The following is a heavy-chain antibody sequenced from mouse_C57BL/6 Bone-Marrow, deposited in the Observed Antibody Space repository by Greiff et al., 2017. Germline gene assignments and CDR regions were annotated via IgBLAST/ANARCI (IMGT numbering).Heavy chain of an antibody. CDR2: IYPGSGST. Sequence: QVQLQQPGAELVKPGASVKMSCKASGYTFTSYWITWVKQRPGQGLEWIGDIYPGSGSTNYNEKFKSKATLTVDKSSSTAYMQLSSLTSEDSAVYYCARYDYDGWADWGQGTLVTVSA. CDR3: ARYDYDGWAD. CDR1: GYTFTSYW. J-gene: IGHJ3*01. D-gene: IGHD2-4*01. V-gene: IGHV1-55*01.